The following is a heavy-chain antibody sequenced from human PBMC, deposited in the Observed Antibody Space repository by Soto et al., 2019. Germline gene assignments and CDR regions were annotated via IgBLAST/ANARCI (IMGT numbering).Heavy chain of an antibody. CDR2: IYYSGST. Sequence: SETLSLTCTVSGGSISSYYWSWIRQPPGKGLEWIGYIYYSGSTNYNPSLKSRVTISVDTSKNQFSLKLSSVTAADTAVYYCARESPYSSSSFYYYMDVWGKGTTVTVSS. V-gene: IGHV4-59*01. J-gene: IGHJ6*03. CDR1: GGSISSYY. CDR3: ARESPYSSSSFYYYMDV. D-gene: IGHD6-6*01.